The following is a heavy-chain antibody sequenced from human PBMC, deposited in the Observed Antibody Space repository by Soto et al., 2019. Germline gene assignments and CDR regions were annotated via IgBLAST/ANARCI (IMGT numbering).Heavy chain of an antibody. CDR2: ISWNSGSI. J-gene: IGHJ4*02. CDR1: GFTFDDYA. CDR3: AKDGSEYSAYFDY. Sequence: EVQLVESGGGLVQPGRSLRLSCAASGFTFDDYAMHWVRQAPGKGLEWVSGISWNSGSIGYADSVKGRFTISRDNAKNSLYQQMNSLRAEDTALYYCAKDGSEYSAYFDYWGQGTLVTVSS. V-gene: IGHV3-9*01. D-gene: IGHD5-12*01.